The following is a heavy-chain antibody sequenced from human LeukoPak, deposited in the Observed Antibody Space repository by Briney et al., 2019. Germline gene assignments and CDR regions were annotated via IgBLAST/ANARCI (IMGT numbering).Heavy chain of an antibody. CDR1: GYTFTGYY. Sequence: ASVKVSCKASGYTFTGYYMHWVRQAPGQGLEWMGWINPNGGGTNYAQKFQGRVTMTRDTSISTAYMELSRLRSDDTAVYYCARGLQYYDFWSGYYTSWSDPWGQGTLVTVSS. V-gene: IGHV1-2*02. J-gene: IGHJ5*02. CDR3: ARGLQYYDFWSGYYTSWSDP. D-gene: IGHD3-3*01. CDR2: INPNGGGT.